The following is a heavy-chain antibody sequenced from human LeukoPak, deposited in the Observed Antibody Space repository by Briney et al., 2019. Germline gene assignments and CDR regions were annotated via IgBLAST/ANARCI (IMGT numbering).Heavy chain of an antibody. V-gene: IGHV4-34*01. CDR2: INHSGST. J-gene: IGHJ4*02. CDR3: ARRSRITMVRGVFDY. Sequence: PSETLSLTCAVYGGSFSGYYWSWIRQPPGKGLEWIGEINHSGSTNYNPSLKSRVTISVDTSKNQFSLKLSSVTAADTAVYYCARRSRITMVRGVFDYWGQGTLVTVSS. D-gene: IGHD3-10*01. CDR1: GGSFSGYY.